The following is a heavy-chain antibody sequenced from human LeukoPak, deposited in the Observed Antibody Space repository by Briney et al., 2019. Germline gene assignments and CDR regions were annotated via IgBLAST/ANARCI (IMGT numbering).Heavy chain of an antibody. CDR2: ISYDGSNK. CDR3: AKPHTSPLGTTGTTDWFGP. D-gene: IGHD1-1*01. Sequence: PGGSLRLSCAASGFTFNIYTMHWVRQAPGRGLEWVAVISYDGSNKYYADSVKGRFTISRDNSKNTLYLQMNSLRAEDTAVYYCAKPHTSPLGTTGTTDWFGPWGQGTLVTVSS. CDR1: GFTFNIYT. J-gene: IGHJ5*02. V-gene: IGHV3-30*18.